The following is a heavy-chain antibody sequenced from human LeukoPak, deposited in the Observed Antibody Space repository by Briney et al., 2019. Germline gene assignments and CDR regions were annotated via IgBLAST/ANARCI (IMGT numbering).Heavy chain of an antibody. D-gene: IGHD3-3*01. V-gene: IGHV1-69*04. J-gene: IGHJ6*02. Sequence: GASVKVSCKASGGTFSSYAISWVRQAPGQGLEWMGRIIPIFGIANYAQKFQGRVTITADKSTSTAYMELSSPRSEDTAVYYCARSGIFGVGHYYYGMDVWGQGTTVTVSS. CDR2: IIPIFGIA. CDR1: GGTFSSYA. CDR3: ARSGIFGVGHYYYGMDV.